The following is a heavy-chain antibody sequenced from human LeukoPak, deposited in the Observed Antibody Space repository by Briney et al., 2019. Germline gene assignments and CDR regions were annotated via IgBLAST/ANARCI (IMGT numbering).Heavy chain of an antibody. D-gene: IGHD5-24*01. CDR2: VSYDGINK. Sequence: GGSLRLSCATSGFSFSSYWMSWVRQAPGKGLEWVAVVSYDGINKYYADSVKGRFTISRDTSKNTVYLQMNSLRTEDTALYSCARGGYRTAYYYYPMDVWGQGTTITVSS. V-gene: IGHV3-30-3*01. CDR1: GFSFSSYW. CDR3: ARGGYRTAYYYYPMDV. J-gene: IGHJ6*02.